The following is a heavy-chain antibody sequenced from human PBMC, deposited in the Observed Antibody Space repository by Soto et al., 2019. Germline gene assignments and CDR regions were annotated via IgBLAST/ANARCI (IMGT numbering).Heavy chain of an antibody. J-gene: IGHJ6*04. V-gene: IGHV1-69*13. CDR1: GGTFSSYA. CDR2: IIPIFGTA. CDR3: ARDQSSYYDSSGYPGVYGMDV. D-gene: IGHD3-22*01. Sequence: ASVKVSCKASGGTFSSYAISWVRQAPGQGLEWMGGIIPIFGTANYAQKFQGRVTITADESTSTAYMELSSLRSEDTAVYYCARDQSSYYDSSGYPGVYGMDVWGKGTTVTVSS.